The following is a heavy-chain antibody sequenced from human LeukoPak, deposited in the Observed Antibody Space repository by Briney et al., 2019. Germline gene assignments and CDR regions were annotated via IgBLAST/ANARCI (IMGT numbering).Heavy chain of an antibody. CDR2: ISYDGSNK. D-gene: IGHD3-10*01. CDR3: AKDQDNYYGSGNPDY. CDR1: GFTFSSYA. Sequence: PGRSLRLSCAASGFTFSSYAMHWVRQAPGKGLEWVAVISYDGSNKYYADSVKGRFTISRDNSKNTLYLQMNSLRAEDTAVYYCAKDQDNYYGSGNPDYWGQGTLVTVSS. V-gene: IGHV3-30-3*01. J-gene: IGHJ4*02.